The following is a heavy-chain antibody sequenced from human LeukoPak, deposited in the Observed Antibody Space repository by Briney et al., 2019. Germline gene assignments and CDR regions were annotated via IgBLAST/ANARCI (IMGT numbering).Heavy chain of an antibody. V-gene: IGHV3-7*01. Sequence: GGSLRLSCAASGFTFSSYWMSWVRQAPGKGLEWVANIKQDGSEKYYVDSVKGRFTISRDNAKNSLYLQMNSLRAEDTAIYYCARDTLGEGEDANYAVYYFDYWGQGTLVTVSS. D-gene: IGHD4/OR15-4a*01. J-gene: IGHJ4*02. CDR1: GFTFSSYW. CDR2: IKQDGSEK. CDR3: ARDTLGEGEDANYAVYYFDY.